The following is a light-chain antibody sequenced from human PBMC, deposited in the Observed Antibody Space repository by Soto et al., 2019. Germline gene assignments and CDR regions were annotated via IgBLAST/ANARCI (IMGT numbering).Light chain of an antibody. CDR1: SGHSNYA. Sequence: QSVLTQSPSASASLGASVKLTCTLSSGHSNYAIAWHQQQPEKGPRYLMKVNSGGSHIKGDGIPDRFSGSSSGAERYLFISSLQSEDEADYYWQTWGTGSAIVVFGGGTQLTV. CDR2: VNSGGSH. CDR3: QTWGTGSAIVV. V-gene: IGLV4-69*01. J-gene: IGLJ7*01.